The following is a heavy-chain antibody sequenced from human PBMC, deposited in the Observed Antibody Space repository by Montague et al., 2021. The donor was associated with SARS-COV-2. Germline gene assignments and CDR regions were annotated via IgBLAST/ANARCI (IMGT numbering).Heavy chain of an antibody. CDR2: IKEDGSEK. J-gene: IGHJ4*02. V-gene: IGHV3-7*01. CDR3: AREYFDNSGMGHY. CDR1: GFTFSSYW. D-gene: IGHD3-22*01. Sequence: SLRLSCAASGFTFSSYWMSWVRQAPGKGLEWVANIKEDGSEKKYVGSVKGRFTISRDNAKDSLYLQMNSLRAEDTADYYCAREYFDNSGMGHYWGQGTLVTVSS.